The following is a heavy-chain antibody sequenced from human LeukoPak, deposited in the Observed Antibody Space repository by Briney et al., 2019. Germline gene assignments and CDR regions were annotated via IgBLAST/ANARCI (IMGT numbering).Heavy chain of an antibody. CDR2: IKGDGTET. J-gene: IGHJ4*02. V-gene: IGHV3-7*01. CDR3: VGGGGWLPDF. CDR1: GFIFSTHW. Sequence: GGPLRLSCADSGFIFSTHWMNWVRQAPGKGLEWVAIIKGDGTETLYAHSVKGRFTISRDNTKSSLYLQINSLRAEDTAVYYCVGGGGWLPDFWGQGVLVTVSS. D-gene: IGHD6-19*01.